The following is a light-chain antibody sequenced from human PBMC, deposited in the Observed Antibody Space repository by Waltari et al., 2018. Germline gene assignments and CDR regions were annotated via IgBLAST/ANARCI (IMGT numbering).Light chain of an antibody. J-gene: IGLJ2*01. CDR2: GNN. Sequence: QSVLTQPPSVSGAPGQRVTISCTGSSSNIGAGSDVHWYQQLPGTAPKLLIYGNNKRPSGVPDRFSGSKSGTSASLAITGLQAEDEANYYCQSYDTNLVVFGGGTKLTVL. CDR3: QSYDTNLVV. V-gene: IGLV1-40*01. CDR1: SSNIGAGSD.